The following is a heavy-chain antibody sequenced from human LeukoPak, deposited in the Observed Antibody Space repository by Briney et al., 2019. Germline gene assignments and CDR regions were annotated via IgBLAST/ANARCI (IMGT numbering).Heavy chain of an antibody. D-gene: IGHD3-10*01. CDR3: ARALRGYYGSGSYRTHHSYYYYMDV. J-gene: IGHJ6*03. CDR1: GGSISSYY. V-gene: IGHV4-4*07. Sequence: SSETLSLTCIVSGGSISSYYWSWIRQPAGKGLEWIGRIYTSGSTNYNPSLKSRVTMSVDTSKNQFSLKLSSVTAADTAVYYCARALRGYYGSGSYRTHHSYYYYMDVWGKGTTVTISS. CDR2: IYTSGST.